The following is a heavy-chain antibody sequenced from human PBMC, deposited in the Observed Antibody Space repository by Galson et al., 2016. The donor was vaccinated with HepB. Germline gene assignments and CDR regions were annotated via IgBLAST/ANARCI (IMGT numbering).Heavy chain of an antibody. Sequence: SLRLSCAVSGLTLSDHYMDWVRQAPGKRPEWIGRTRNKANGYTTEFAASVKGRFSISRDDPKNSVHLQMNSLKTEETAVYYCARDVFAGARNYTAFDIWGQGTTVTVSS. D-gene: IGHD3-3*01. CDR1: GLTLSDHY. V-gene: IGHV3-72*01. CDR2: TRNKANGYTT. J-gene: IGHJ3*02. CDR3: ARDVFAGARNYTAFDI.